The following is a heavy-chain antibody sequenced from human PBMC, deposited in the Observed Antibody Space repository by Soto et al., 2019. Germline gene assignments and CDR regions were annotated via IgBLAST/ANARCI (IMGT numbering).Heavy chain of an antibody. Sequence: QVHLVQCEAEVKKPGASVRVSCKCSGYTFTSYGITWVRQAPGQGLEWMGWISAHNGNTNYAQKLQGRVTVTRDTSTSTAYMELRSLRSDDTAVYYCARGRYGDYWGQGALVTVSS. CDR1: GYTFTSYG. CDR2: ISAHNGNT. V-gene: IGHV1-18*01. D-gene: IGHD1-1*01. CDR3: ARGRYGDY. J-gene: IGHJ4*02.